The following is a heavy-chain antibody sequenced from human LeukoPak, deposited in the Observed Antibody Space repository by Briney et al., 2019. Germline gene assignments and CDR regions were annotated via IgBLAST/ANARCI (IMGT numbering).Heavy chain of an antibody. J-gene: IGHJ6*03. CDR3: ASGNFVGYYYYMDV. CDR1: GGSFSSYY. D-gene: IGHD1-20*01. V-gene: IGHV4-34*01. Sequence: PSETLSLTCAVYGGSFSSYYWSWIRQPPGKGLEWIGEINHSGSTNYNPSLKSRVTISVDTSKNQSSLKLSSVTAADTAVYYCASGNFVGYYYYMDVWGKGTTVTVSS. CDR2: INHSGST.